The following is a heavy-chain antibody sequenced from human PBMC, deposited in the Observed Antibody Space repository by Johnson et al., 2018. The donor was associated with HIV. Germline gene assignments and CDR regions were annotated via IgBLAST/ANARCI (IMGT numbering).Heavy chain of an antibody. J-gene: IGHJ3*02. CDR1: GFTFDDYA. CDR2: ISWDGGST. CDR3: AKDMGSSWYDPWDAFDI. V-gene: IGHV3-43D*03. D-gene: IGHD6-13*01. Sequence: VQLVESGGVVVQPGGSLRLSCAASGFTFDDYAMHWVRQAPGKGLEWVSLISWDGGSTYYADSVKGRFTISRDNSKNSRYLQMNSLRAEDTALYYCAKDMGSSWYDPWDAFDIWGQGTVVTVSS.